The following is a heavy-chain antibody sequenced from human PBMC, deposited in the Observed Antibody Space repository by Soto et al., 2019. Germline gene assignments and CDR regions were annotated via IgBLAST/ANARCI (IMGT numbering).Heavy chain of an antibody. J-gene: IGHJ3*02. D-gene: IGHD3-22*01. CDR2: IYYSGST. V-gene: IGHV4-30-4*01. CDR1: GASISSGDYY. Sequence: QVQLQESGPGLVKPSPTLSLTCTVSGASISSGDYYWSWIRQPPGKGLEWIGYIYYSGSTYYNPSLKSRVTISVDTSKNQFSLKLSSVTAADAAVYYCARAYPSTYYYDSEAFDIWGQGTMVTVSS. CDR3: ARAYPSTYYYDSEAFDI.